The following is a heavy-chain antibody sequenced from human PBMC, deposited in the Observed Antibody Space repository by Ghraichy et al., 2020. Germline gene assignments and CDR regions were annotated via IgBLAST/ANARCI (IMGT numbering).Heavy chain of an antibody. V-gene: IGHV1-18*04. Sequence: ASVKVSCKASGYTFTSYGISWVRQAPGQGLEWMGWISAYNGNTNYAQKLQGRVTMTTDTSTSTAYMELRSLRSDDTAVYYCARATPVSYYYYGMDVWGQGTTVTVSS. CDR3: ARATPVSYYYYGMDV. J-gene: IGHJ6*02. CDR1: GYTFTSYG. D-gene: IGHD1-14*01. CDR2: ISAYNGNT.